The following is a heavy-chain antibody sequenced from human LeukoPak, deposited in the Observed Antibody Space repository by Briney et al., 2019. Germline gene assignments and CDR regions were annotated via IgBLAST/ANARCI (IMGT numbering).Heavy chain of an antibody. CDR1: GYTFTGYY. CDR2: INPNSGAT. D-gene: IGHD4/OR15-4a*01. J-gene: IGHJ4*02. V-gene: IGHV1-2*02. CDR3: ARDERYSYGDNHYPDLGF. Sequence: ASVKVSCKASGYTFTGYYPFWVRQAPGQGLEWMGWINPNSGATKYAQNFRGRVTLTSDTSIRTTYMELSSLRSDDTAVYYCARDERYSYGDNHYPDLGFWGQGTPVTVSS.